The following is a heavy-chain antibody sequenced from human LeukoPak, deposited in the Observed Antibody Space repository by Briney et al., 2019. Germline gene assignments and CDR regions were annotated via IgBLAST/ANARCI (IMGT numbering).Heavy chain of an antibody. CDR2: ISGSSGII. V-gene: IGHV3-23*01. CDR1: GFTFNTYT. J-gene: IGHJ5*02. D-gene: IGHD3-22*01. Sequence: PGGSLRLSCAASGFTFNTYTMNWVRQAPGKGLEWVSYISGSSGIIDYADSVKGRFTISRDNSKNTLYLQMNSLRAEDTAVYYCAKGTDSGYYGPNWFDPWGQGTLVTVSS. CDR3: AKGTDSGYYGPNWFDP.